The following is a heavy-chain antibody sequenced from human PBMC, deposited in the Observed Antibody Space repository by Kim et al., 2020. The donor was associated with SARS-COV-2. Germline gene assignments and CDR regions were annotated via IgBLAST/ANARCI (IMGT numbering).Heavy chain of an antibody. Sequence: GGSLRLSCAASGFTFDDYGMSWVRQAPGKGLEWVSGINWNGGSTGYADSVKGRFTISRDNAKNSLYLQMNSLRAEDTALYHCARDSYYDSSGYYHLDAFDIWGQGTMVTVSS. D-gene: IGHD3-22*01. J-gene: IGHJ3*02. CDR3: ARDSYYDSSGYYHLDAFDI. V-gene: IGHV3-20*01. CDR2: INWNGGST. CDR1: GFTFDDYG.